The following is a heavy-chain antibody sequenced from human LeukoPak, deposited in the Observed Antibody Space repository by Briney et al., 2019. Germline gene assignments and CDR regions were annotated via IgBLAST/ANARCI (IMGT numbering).Heavy chain of an antibody. J-gene: IGHJ4*02. V-gene: IGHV3-23*01. D-gene: IGHD2-15*01. CDR2: ISGGGGST. CDR3: AKARIALDY. CDR1: GFTFSSYA. Sequence: GGSLRLSCAASGFTFSSYAMSWVRQTPGKGLEWVSSISGGGGSTYYADSVKGRFTISRDNSKNTLYLQMNSLRAEDTAVYYCAKARIALDYWGQGTLVTVSS.